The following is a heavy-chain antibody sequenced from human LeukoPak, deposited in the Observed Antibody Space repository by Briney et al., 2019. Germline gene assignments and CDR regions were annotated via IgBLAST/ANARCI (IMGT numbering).Heavy chain of an antibody. V-gene: IGHV3-33*01. D-gene: IGHD4-23*01. CDR3: ARSFMTTVVTRRFDY. CDR1: GFTFSDYG. CDR2: IWYDGSNK. Sequence: GGSLRLSCTASGFTFSDYGMHWVRQPPGKGLEWVAIIWYDGSNKTYEDSVKGRFTISRDNSKNSLYLQMNSLRAEDTAVYYCARSFMTTVVTRRFDYWGQGTLVTVSS. J-gene: IGHJ4*02.